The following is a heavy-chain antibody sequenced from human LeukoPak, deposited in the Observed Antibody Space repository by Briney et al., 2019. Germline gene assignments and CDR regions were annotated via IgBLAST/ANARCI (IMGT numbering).Heavy chain of an antibody. D-gene: IGHD6-6*01. Sequence: SDTLSLPCTVSTYSISIGDYWGWIRQPPGEGLERIGNIFHSGSTYYTPSLKSRVSISVDTSKNQFSLKLSSVPAADTAVYYCAKTRLSRNNWFDPWGQGTLVTVSS. J-gene: IGHJ5*02. CDR3: AKTRLSRNNWFDP. CDR2: IFHSGST. CDR1: TYSISIGDY. V-gene: IGHV4-38-2*02.